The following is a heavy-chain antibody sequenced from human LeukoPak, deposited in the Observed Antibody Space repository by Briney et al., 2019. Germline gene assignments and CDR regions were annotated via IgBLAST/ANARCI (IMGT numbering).Heavy chain of an antibody. CDR2: IDPTGGAI. CDR3: ARKTTVTTSGGWFDP. J-gene: IGHJ5*02. CDR1: GFGFSSSW. V-gene: IGHV3-7*01. Sequence: GGSLRLSCAASGFGFSSSWMSWVRQTPGKGLEWVADIDPTGGAIVYVDSVKGRFTISRDNAKNSLYLQMNSLRAEDTAVYYCARKTTVTTSGGWFDPWGQGTLVTVSS. D-gene: IGHD4-17*01.